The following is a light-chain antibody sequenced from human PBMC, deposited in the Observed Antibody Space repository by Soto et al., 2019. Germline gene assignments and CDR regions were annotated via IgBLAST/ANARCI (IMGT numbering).Light chain of an antibody. CDR1: QSISSW. V-gene: IGKV1-5*03. CDR3: QQYKSHRRT. Sequence: DIQMTQSPSTLSASVGDRVTITCRASQSISSWLAWYQQKPGKAPKLLINKASSLESGVPSRFSGSGSGTELTLTISSLQPDDFATYYCQQYKSHRRTFGQGTKVEIK. J-gene: IGKJ1*01. CDR2: KAS.